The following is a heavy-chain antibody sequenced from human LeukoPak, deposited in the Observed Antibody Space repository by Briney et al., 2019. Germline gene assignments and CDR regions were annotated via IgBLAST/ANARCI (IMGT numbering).Heavy chain of an antibody. D-gene: IGHD6-13*01. CDR2: MNPNSGNT. J-gene: IGHJ4*02. Sequence: ASVKVSCEASGYTFTSYDINWVRQATGQGLEWMGWMNPNSGNTGYAQKFQARVTMTRNTSISTAYMELSSLRSEDTAVYYCARQLRYSSSWYVIGYWGQGTLVTVSS. CDR3: ARQLRYSSSWYVIGY. V-gene: IGHV1-8*01. CDR1: GYTFTSYD.